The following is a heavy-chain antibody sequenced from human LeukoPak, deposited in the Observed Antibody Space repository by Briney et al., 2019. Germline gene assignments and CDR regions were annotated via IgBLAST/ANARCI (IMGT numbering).Heavy chain of an antibody. CDR3: ARDYYDSRGYLVPLGY. CDR2: IKEDGSEK. V-gene: IGHV3-7*01. CDR1: GGSFSGYY. D-gene: IGHD3-22*01. Sequence: ETLSLTCAVYGGSFSGYYWSWIRQPPGKGLEWVANIKEDGSEKNYVDSVKGRFTISRDNAENSLYLQMNSLRAEDTAVYYCARDYYDSRGYLVPLGYWGQGALVTVSS. J-gene: IGHJ4*02.